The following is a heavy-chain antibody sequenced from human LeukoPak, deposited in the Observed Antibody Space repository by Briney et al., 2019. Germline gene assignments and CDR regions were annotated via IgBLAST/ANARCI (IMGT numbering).Heavy chain of an antibody. D-gene: IGHD2-2*01. CDR2: IIPIFGTA. Sequence: GASVKVSCKASGYTFTSYGISWVRQAPGQGLEWMGGIIPIFGTANYAQKFQGRVTITADKSTSTAYMELSSLRSEDTAVYYCARVTSVPAAMRGRYYYYMDVWGKGTTVTVSS. CDR1: GYTFTSYG. J-gene: IGHJ6*03. CDR3: ARVTSVPAAMRGRYYYYMDV. V-gene: IGHV1-69*06.